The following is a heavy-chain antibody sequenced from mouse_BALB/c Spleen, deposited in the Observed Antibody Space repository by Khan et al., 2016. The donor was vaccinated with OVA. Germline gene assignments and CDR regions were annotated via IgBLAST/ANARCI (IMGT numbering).Heavy chain of an antibody. CDR3: ARGGHDAFAY. J-gene: IGHJ3*01. Sequence: QVQLQQSGPELVKPGASVKMSCKASGYTFTDYDMNWVKQRTGQGLEWIGQIYPGSGSPYYNEKFKGQVTLTADKSYNTVYMQLSSLTSADSATYCCARGGHDAFAYWGHGTLVTVSA. D-gene: IGHD2-2*01. CDR2: IYPGSGSP. CDR1: GYTFTDYD. V-gene: IGHV1-77*01.